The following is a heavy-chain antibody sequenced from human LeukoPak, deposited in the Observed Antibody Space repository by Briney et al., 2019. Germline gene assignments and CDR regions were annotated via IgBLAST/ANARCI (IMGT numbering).Heavy chain of an antibody. CDR1: GGSFSGYY. J-gene: IGHJ4*02. D-gene: IGHD3-10*01. CDR3: ARGRRWFVDY. Sequence: SETLSLTCAVYGGSFSGYYWSWIRQPPGKGLEWIGGINHSGSTNYNPSLKSRVTISVDTSKNQFSLKLSSVTAADTAVYYCARGRRWFVDYWGQGTLVTVSS. CDR2: INHSGST. V-gene: IGHV4-34*01.